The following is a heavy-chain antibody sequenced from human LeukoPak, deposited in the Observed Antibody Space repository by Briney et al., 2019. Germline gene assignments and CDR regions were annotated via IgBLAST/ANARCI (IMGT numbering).Heavy chain of an antibody. CDR1: GYTFTSYG. J-gene: IGHJ4*02. CDR3: ARDSNYYDSSGYCDY. D-gene: IGHD3-22*01. CDR2: ISAYNGNT. V-gene: IGHV1-18*01. Sequence: AAVNVSCKASGYTFTSYGISWVRQAPGQGLEWMGWISAYNGNTNYAQKLQGRVTMTTDTSTSTAYMELRGLRCDDTAVYYCARDSNYYDSSGYCDYWGKGTLVTVSS.